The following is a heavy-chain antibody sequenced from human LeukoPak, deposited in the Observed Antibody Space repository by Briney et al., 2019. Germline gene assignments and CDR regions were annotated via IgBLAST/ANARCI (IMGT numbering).Heavy chain of an antibody. V-gene: IGHV3-23*01. CDR1: GFTFSNAA. J-gene: IGHJ2*01. CDR3: AKPSPFWYFDL. CDR2: ILGSGDNT. Sequence: GGSLRLSCAASGFTFSNAAMTWVRQAPGKGLEWVSTILGSGDNTYYADSVKGRFTISRDNSRSTLYLQMNSLTAEDTALYYCAKPSPFWYFDLWGRGTLVTVSS.